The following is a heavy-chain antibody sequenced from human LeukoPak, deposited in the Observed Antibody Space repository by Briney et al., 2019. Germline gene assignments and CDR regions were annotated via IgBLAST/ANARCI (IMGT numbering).Heavy chain of an antibody. Sequence: GGSLRHSCAASGFTFSSYSMNWVRQAPGKGLEWVSSISSSSSYIYYADSVKGRFTISRDNAKNSLYLQMNSLRAEDTAVYYCARVPFIVACMDLWGKGTTVTVSS. CDR1: GFTFSSYS. J-gene: IGHJ6*01. CDR3: ARVPFIVACMDL. CDR2: ISSSSSYI. V-gene: IGHV3-21*01. D-gene: IGHD2-21*01.